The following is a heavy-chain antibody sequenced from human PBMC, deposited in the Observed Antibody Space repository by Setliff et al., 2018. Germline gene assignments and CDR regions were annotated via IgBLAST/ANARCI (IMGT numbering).Heavy chain of an antibody. Sequence: VASVKVSCKASGFTSTNYAIHWVRQAPGQRPECMGWIHAGNGDTKYSQKFQGRVTITRDTSASTVYMELSSLRSEDTAVYYRASAHYYSGYIEYFQYWGQGTLVTVSS. D-gene: IGHD5-12*01. J-gene: IGHJ1*01. CDR1: GFTSTNYA. CDR2: IHAGNGDT. CDR3: ASAHYYSGYIEYFQY. V-gene: IGHV1-3*01.